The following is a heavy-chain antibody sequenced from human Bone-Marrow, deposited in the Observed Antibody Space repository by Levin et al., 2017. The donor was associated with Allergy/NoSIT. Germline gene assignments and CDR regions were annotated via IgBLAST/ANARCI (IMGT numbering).Heavy chain of an antibody. CDR2: ISYDGSNK. CDR3: AKGAGGFGEYYFDY. J-gene: IGHJ4*02. V-gene: IGHV3-30*18. Sequence: HPGGSLRLSCAASGFTFSSYGMHWVRQAPGKGLEWVAVISYDGSNKYYADSVKGRFTISRDNSKNTLYLQMNSLRAEDTAVYYCAKGAGGFGEYYFDYWGQGTLVTVSS. CDR1: GFTFSSYG. D-gene: IGHD3-10*01.